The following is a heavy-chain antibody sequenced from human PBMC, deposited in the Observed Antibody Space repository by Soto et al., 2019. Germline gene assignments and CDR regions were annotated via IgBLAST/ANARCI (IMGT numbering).Heavy chain of an antibody. CDR2: ISGSGGST. V-gene: IGHV3-23*01. D-gene: IGHD6-6*01. Sequence: SXRLSCAASGFTFISYSMSWVRQAPGKGLEWVSAISGSGGSTYYADSVKGRFTISRDNSKNTLYLQMNSLRAEDTSVYYCAIMGTINEYSSSSGAFDTWGQGTMVTVSS. CDR3: AIMGTINEYSSSSGAFDT. CDR1: GFTFISYS. J-gene: IGHJ3*02.